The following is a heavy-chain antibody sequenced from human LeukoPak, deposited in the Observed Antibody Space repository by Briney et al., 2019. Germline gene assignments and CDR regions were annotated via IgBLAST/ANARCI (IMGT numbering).Heavy chain of an antibody. CDR2: ISSSGDTI. D-gene: IGHD6-13*01. CDR1: GFTFSHHY. V-gene: IGHV3-11*01. Sequence: GGPLRLSCALSGFTFSHHYMSWIRQAPGKGLEWVSYISSSGDTIYYADSVKGRFTISRDNAKNSLYLQMNSLRAEDTAVYYCARGSQQPYYWGQGPLVTVSS. CDR3: ARGSQQPYY. J-gene: IGHJ4*02.